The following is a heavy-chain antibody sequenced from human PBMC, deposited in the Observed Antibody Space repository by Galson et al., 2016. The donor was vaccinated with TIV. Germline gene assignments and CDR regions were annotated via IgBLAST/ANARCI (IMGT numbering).Heavy chain of an antibody. D-gene: IGHD2-2*01. J-gene: IGHJ6*02. Sequence: ETLSLTCTVSGYSISSGYYWGWIRQPPGKGLEWTGNIYHTGSTYSNPSLRRRLTMSVDTSKNQLSLILNSVNAADTAVYYCARDCTSTTRHIYYYGMDAWGQGPRSPSP. CDR3: ARDCTSTTRHIYYYGMDA. V-gene: IGHV4-38-2*02. CDR2: IYHTGST. CDR1: GYSISSGYY.